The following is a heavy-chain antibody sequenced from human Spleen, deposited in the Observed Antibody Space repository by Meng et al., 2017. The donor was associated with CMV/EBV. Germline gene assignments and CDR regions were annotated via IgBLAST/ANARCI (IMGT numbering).Heavy chain of an antibody. CDR1: GFTFSDYY. D-gene: IGHD3-3*01. V-gene: IGHV3-11*01. CDR3: ARRVGILEWLLYDY. Sequence: GESLKISCAASGFTFSDYYMSWIRQAPGKGLEWVSYISSSGSTIYYADSVKGRFTISRDNAKNSLYLQMNSLRAEDTAVYYCARRVGILEWLLYDYWGQGTLVTVSS. J-gene: IGHJ4*02. CDR2: ISSSGSTI.